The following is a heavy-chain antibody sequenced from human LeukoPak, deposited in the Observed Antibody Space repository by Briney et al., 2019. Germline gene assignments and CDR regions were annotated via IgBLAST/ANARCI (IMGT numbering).Heavy chain of an antibody. V-gene: IGHV1-69*01. D-gene: IGHD2-2*01. CDR3: ARDKNQAGYCSSTSCFWIFDY. CDR2: IIPIFGTA. CDR1: GGTFSSYA. J-gene: IGHJ4*02. Sequence: SVKVSCKASGGTFSSYAISWVRQAPGQGLEWMGGIIPIFGTANYAQKFQGRVTITADESTSTAYMELSSLRSEDTAVYYCARDKNQAGYCSSTSCFWIFDYWGQGTLVTVSS.